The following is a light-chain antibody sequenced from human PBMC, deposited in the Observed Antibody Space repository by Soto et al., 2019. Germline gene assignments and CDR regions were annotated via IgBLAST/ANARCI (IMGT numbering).Light chain of an antibody. CDR3: QQYGSSPPVT. Sequence: EIVLTQSPGTLSFSPGERATLSCRASQSVSSSYLAWYQQKPGQAPRLLIYVASGRATGIPDRFSGSGSGTAFTLTISRLEPADFAVYYCQQYGSSPPVTFGKGTRLEIK. CDR1: QSVSSSY. J-gene: IGKJ5*01. V-gene: IGKV3-20*01. CDR2: VAS.